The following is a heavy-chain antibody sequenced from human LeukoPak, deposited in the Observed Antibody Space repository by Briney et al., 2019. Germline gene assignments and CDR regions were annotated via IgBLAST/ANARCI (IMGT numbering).Heavy chain of an antibody. D-gene: IGHD3-22*01. CDR1: GFTFSSYS. V-gene: IGHV3-21*01. Sequence: KPGGSLRLSCAASGFTFSSYSINWVRQAPGKGLEWVSSISSSSSYIYYADSVKGRFTISRDNAKNSLYLQMNSLRAEDTAVYYCARNYDSSGYYYDADAFDIWGQGTMVTVSS. CDR2: ISSSSSYI. CDR3: ARNYDSSGYYYDADAFDI. J-gene: IGHJ3*02.